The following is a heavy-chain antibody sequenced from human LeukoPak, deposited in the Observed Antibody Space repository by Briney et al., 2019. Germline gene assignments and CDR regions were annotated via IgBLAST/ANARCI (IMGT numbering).Heavy chain of an antibody. CDR3: ALLAVASDFDY. V-gene: IGHV3-48*03. Sequence: GGSLRLSCAASGFPFSVYEMNWVRQAPGKGLEWVSNIGSSGTTIYYADSVRGRFSISRDNAKSSLYLQMNSLRVEDTAVYYCALLAVASDFDYWGQGALVTVSS. CDR1: GFPFSVYE. CDR2: IGSSGTTI. J-gene: IGHJ4*02. D-gene: IGHD6-19*01.